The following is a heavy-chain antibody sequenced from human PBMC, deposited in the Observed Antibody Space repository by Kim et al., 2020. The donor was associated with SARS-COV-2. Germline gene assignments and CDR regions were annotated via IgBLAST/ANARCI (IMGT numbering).Heavy chain of an antibody. V-gene: IGHV5-51*01. CDR3: AREGRARATTRGWFDP. J-gene: IGHJ5*02. CDR1: GYSFTSYW. Sequence: GESLKISCKGSGYSFTSYWIGWVRQMPGKGLEWMGIIYPGDSDTRYSPSFQGQVTISADKSISTAYLQWSSLKASDTAMYYCAREGRARATTRGWFDPWGQGTLVTVSS. D-gene: IGHD1-26*01. CDR2: IYPGDSDT.